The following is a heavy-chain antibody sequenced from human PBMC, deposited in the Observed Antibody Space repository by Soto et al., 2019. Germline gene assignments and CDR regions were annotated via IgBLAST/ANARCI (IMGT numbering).Heavy chain of an antibody. CDR3: ARDYHRGYSGQNWFDP. CDR2: IYYSGST. CDR1: GGSISSGGYY. V-gene: IGHV4-31*03. J-gene: IGHJ5*02. Sequence: TSETLSLTCTVSGGSISSGGYYWSWIRQHPGKGLEWIGYIYYSGSTYYNPSLKSRVTISVDTSKNQFSLKLSSVTAADTAVYYCARDYHRGYSGQNWFDPWGQGTLVTVSS. D-gene: IGHD5-12*01.